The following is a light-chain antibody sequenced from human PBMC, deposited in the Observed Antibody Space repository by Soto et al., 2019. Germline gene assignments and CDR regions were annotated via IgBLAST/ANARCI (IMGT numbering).Light chain of an antibody. CDR3: IQSLQIPPT. CDR2: MGF. CDR1: QSLLHSNGYNY. Sequence: DIVMTQSPLSLSVTPGEPASISCRSSQSLLHSNGYNYLDWYMQKPGQSPRLLVYMGFNRASAVPGRFSGSGSGTEFTLKMSRVEAEDVGIYYCIQSLQIPPTFGQGTKVEIK. J-gene: IGKJ1*01. V-gene: IGKV2-28*01.